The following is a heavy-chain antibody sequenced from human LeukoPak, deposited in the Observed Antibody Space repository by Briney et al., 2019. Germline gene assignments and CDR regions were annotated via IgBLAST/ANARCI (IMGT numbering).Heavy chain of an antibody. CDR1: GFTFSTNS. D-gene: IGHD6-19*01. Sequence: GGSLRLSCAASGFTFSTNSMNWVRQAPGEGLEWVSSIGISSSHTFYADSVKGRFTISRDNAENSVYLQMNSLRAEDTAVYYCARLQSGAFDIWGQGTMVTVSS. J-gene: IGHJ3*02. V-gene: IGHV3-21*01. CDR2: IGISSSHT. CDR3: ARLQSGAFDI.